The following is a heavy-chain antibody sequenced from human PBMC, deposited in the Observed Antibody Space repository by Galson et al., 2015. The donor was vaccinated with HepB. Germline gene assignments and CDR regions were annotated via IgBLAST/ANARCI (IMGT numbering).Heavy chain of an antibody. CDR1: GFTFSSQS. J-gene: IGHJ6*02. Sequence: SLRLSCAASGFTFSSQSMNWVRQAPGRGLEWVSYISSSGGTIYFADSVKGRFTISRDNAKNSLYLQMNSLSAEDTALYYCAGSVSGQYYFYDGMDVWGQGTTVTVSS. V-gene: IGHV3-48*04. CDR2: ISSSGGTI. CDR3: AGSVSGQYYFYDGMDV. D-gene: IGHD2-15*01.